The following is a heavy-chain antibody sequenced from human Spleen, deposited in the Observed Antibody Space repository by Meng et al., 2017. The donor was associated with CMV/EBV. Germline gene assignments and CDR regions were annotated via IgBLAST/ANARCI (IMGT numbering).Heavy chain of an antibody. Sequence: KGSGYSFTSYWIGWVRQMPGKGLEWMGIIYPGDSDTRYSPSFQGQVTISADKSISTAYLQWSSLKASDTAMYYRARLTSSGYSGIDYWGQGTLVTVSS. D-gene: IGHD3-9*01. CDR1: GYSFTSYW. J-gene: IGHJ4*02. CDR2: IYPGDSDT. CDR3: ARLTSSGYSGIDY. V-gene: IGHV5-51*01.